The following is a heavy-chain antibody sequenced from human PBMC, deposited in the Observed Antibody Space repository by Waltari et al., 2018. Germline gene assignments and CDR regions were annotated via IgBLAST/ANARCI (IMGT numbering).Heavy chain of an antibody. Sequence: QVQLQQWGAGLLKPSETLSLTCAVYGGSFIGYYWSWIRQTRGKGLEWIGEIKHSGSTNYNRSLKSRVTIPVDTSKNQFSLKVSSVTAADTAVYYFARGTYYYDSSGYYYCSYFDYWGQGTLVTVSS. J-gene: IGHJ4*02. CDR3: ARGTYYYDSSGYYYCSYFDY. D-gene: IGHD3-22*01. CDR2: IKHSGST. CDR1: GGSFIGYY. V-gene: IGHV4-34*02.